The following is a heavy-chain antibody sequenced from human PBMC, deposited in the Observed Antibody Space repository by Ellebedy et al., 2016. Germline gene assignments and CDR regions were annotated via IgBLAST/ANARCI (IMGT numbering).Heavy chain of an antibody. CDR2: IYYSGST. J-gene: IGHJ4*02. V-gene: IGHV4-39*07. Sequence: SETLSLTCTVSSGSTNSDNYYWGWIRQPPGKGLEWIGNIYYSGSTYYNPTLKSRVTISVDTSKDQFSLKLTSVTAADTAFYYCARAPKSGTFSYWGQGTLVTVSS. D-gene: IGHD1-26*01. CDR3: ARAPKSGTFSY. CDR1: SGSTNSDNYY.